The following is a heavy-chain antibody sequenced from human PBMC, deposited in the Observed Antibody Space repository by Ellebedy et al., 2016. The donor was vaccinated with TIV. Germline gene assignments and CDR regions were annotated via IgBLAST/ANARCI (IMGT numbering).Heavy chain of an antibody. V-gene: IGHV4-59*08. CDR1: GGSISSYH. J-gene: IGHJ3*01. D-gene: IGHD3-22*01. Sequence: MPSETLSLTCTVSGGSISSYHWNWVRQPPGKGLEWIGYIHYSESTTYNPSLKSRVTISVDRSKNQFSLNLRSVTAADTALYYCARSSYYDVSGYLGAFDLWGQGTMVTVSS. CDR3: ARSSYYDVSGYLGAFDL. CDR2: IHYSEST.